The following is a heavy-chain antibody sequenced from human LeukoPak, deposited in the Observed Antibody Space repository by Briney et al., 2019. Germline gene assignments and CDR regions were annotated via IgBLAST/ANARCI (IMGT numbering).Heavy chain of an antibody. CDR3: ARDNEASNLYYYYYMDV. V-gene: IGHV1-46*01. D-gene: IGHD4-11*01. J-gene: IGHJ6*03. Sequence: ASVKVSCKASGYTFTGYYMHWVRQAPGQGLEWMGWINPSGGSTSYAQKFQGRVTMTRDMSTSTVYMELSSLRSEDTAVYYCARDNEASNLYYYYYMDVWGKGTTVTVSS. CDR1: GYTFTGYY. CDR2: INPSGGST.